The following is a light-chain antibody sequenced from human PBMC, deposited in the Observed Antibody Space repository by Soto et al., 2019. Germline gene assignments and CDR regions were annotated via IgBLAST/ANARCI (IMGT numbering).Light chain of an antibody. V-gene: IGKV3-15*01. CDR1: QSVSSN. Sequence: EIVMTQSPATLSVSPGERATLSCRASQSVSSNLAWYQQKPVQAPRLLIYGASSRATGIPVRFSGSGSGTEFTLTISSLQSEDFAVYYCQQYNNWPLAVGQGTRLEIK. J-gene: IGKJ5*01. CDR2: GAS. CDR3: QQYNNWPLA.